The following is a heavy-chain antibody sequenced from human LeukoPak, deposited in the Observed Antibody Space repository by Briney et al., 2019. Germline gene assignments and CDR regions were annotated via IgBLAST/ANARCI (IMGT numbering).Heavy chain of an antibody. D-gene: IGHD5-18*01. Sequence: PSETLSLTCTVSGGSISSYYWSWIRQPPGKGLEWIGYIYYSGSTNYNPSLKSRVTISVDTSKNQFSLKLSSVTAADTAAYYCARDTSCGYFWFDPWGQGTLVTVSS. CDR2: IYYSGST. V-gene: IGHV4-59*01. J-gene: IGHJ5*02. CDR3: ARDTSCGYFWFDP. CDR1: GGSISSYY.